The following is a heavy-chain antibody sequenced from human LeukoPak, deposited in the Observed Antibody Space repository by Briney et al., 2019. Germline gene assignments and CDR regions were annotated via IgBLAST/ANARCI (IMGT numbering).Heavy chain of an antibody. CDR1: GFTFSSYG. J-gene: IGHJ4*02. V-gene: IGHV3-30*03. Sequence: PGGSLRLSCAASGFTFSSYGMHWVRQAPGKGLEWVAVISVDGSNEYYADSVKGRFTISRDNSKNTLYLQMNSLRAEDTAVYYCATQWARYGSGSYYPYDYWGQGTLVTVSS. CDR2: ISVDGSNE. CDR3: ATQWARYGSGSYYPYDY. D-gene: IGHD3-10*01.